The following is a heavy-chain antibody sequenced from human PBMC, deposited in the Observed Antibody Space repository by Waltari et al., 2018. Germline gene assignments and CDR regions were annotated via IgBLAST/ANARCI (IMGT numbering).Heavy chain of an antibody. CDR1: GYTFTDYY. CDR2: VDPEEGET. CDR3: ATSPLRFLERVNWFDP. Sequence: EVQLVQSGAEVTKPGATVKISCKASGYTFTDYYMHWVQQAPGKGLEWMGRVDPEEGETIYAEKFQGRVTITADTSTDTAYMELTSLRSEDTAVYYCATSPLRFLERVNWFDPWGQGTLVTVSS. D-gene: IGHD3-3*01. J-gene: IGHJ5*02. V-gene: IGHV1-69-2*01.